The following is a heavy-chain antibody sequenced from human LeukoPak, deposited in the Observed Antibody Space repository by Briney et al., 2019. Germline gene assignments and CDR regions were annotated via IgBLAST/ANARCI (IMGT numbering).Heavy chain of an antibody. V-gene: IGHV1-8*03. CDR3: ARGKAYGSGSYADY. CDR1: GYTFTGYY. CDR2: INPNSGNT. J-gene: IGHJ4*02. Sequence: ASVKVSCKASGYTFTGYYMHWVRQAPGQGLEWMGWINPNSGNTGYAQKFQGRVTITRNTSISTAYMELSSLRSEDTAVYYCARGKAYGSGSYADYWGQGTLVTVSS. D-gene: IGHD3-10*01.